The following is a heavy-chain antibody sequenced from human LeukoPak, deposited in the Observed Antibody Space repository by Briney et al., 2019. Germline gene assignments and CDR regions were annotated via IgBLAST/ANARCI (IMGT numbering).Heavy chain of an antibody. CDR3: ARATGYTAENTNYYYYMDV. CDR2: IYYSGST. J-gene: IGHJ6*03. Sequence: SETLSLTCTVSGGSISSSSYYWGWIRQPPGKGLEWIGSIYYSGSTYYNPSLKSRVTISVDTSKNQFSLKLSSVTAADTAVYYCARATGYTAENTNYYYYMDVWGKGTTVTVSS. D-gene: IGHD3-16*02. CDR1: GGSISSSSYY. V-gene: IGHV4-39*01.